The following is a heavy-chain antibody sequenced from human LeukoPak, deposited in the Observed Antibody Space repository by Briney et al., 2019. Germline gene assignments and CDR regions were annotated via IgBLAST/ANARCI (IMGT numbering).Heavy chain of an antibody. D-gene: IGHD3-22*01. CDR3: AREVAGYYDSSGYFDI. Sequence: SQTLSLTCTVSGGSISSGDYYWSWIRQPPGQGLEWIGYIYYSGSTYYNPSLKSRVTISVDTSKNEFSLKLRSVTAADTAVYYCAREVAGYYDSSGYFDIWGQGTMVTVSS. CDR1: GGSISSGDYY. J-gene: IGHJ3*02. CDR2: IYYSGST. V-gene: IGHV4-30-4*08.